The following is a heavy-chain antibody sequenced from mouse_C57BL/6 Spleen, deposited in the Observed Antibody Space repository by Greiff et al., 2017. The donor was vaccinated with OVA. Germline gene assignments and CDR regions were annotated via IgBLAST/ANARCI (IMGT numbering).Heavy chain of an antibody. Sequence: EVKVEESGGGLVKPGGSLKLSCAASGFTFSDYGMHWVRQAPEKGLEWVAYISSGSSTIYYADTVKGRFTISRDNAKNTLFLQMTSLRSEDTAMYYCARPKLDLWFAYWGQGTLVTVSA. CDR1: GFTFSDYG. J-gene: IGHJ3*01. D-gene: IGHD4-1*01. CDR3: ARPKLDLWFAY. CDR2: ISSGSSTI. V-gene: IGHV5-17*01.